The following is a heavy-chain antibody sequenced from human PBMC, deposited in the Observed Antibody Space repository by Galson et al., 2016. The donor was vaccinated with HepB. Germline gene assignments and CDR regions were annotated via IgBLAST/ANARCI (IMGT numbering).Heavy chain of an antibody. V-gene: IGHV5-51*01. CDR1: GYNFTTYW. D-gene: IGHD2/OR15-2a*01. J-gene: IGHJ3*02. Sequence: QSGAEVKKPGESLKISCQGSGYNFTTYWIGWVRQLPGKGLEWMGIIYPDDSDTRYSPSFQGQAIISADKSISTAYLQWSSLKASDTATYFCASGFTTGLDGFDIWGQGTMVTVSS. CDR2: IYPDDSDT. CDR3: ASGFTTGLDGFDI.